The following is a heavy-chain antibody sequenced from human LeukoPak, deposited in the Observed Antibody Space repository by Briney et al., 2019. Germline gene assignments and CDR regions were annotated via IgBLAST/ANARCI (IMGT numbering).Heavy chain of an antibody. V-gene: IGHV4-39*07. CDR1: DGSISSNTYY. CDR2: IYYSGST. D-gene: IGHD3-9*01. J-gene: IGHJ5*02. CDR3: ARLTGYSSESWFDP. Sequence: SETLSLTCTVSDGSISSNTYYWGWIRQPPGKGLEWIGSIYYSGSTYYNPSLMSRVTISVHTSKNQFSLKLSSVTAADTAVYYCARLTGYSSESWFDPWGQGTLVTVSS.